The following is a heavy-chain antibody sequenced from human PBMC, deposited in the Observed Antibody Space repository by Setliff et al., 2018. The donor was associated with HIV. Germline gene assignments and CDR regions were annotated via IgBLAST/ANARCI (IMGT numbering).Heavy chain of an antibody. D-gene: IGHD4-17*01. V-gene: IGHV1-69*13. CDR1: GGTFSRYA. J-gene: IGHJ5*02. Sequence: ASVKVFCKASGGTFSRYAISWVRQAPGQGLEWMGGIIPIFDTANYAQNFQGRVTITADESTSTAYMELSSLRSEDTAVYYCAREGTYGDYLWGQGTLVTVSS. CDR3: AREGTYGDYL. CDR2: IIPIFDTA.